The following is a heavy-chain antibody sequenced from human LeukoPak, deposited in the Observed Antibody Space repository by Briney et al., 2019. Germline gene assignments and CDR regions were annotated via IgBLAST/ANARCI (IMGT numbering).Heavy chain of an antibody. Sequence: SETLSLTCTVPGGSISSYYWSWIRQPPGKGLEWIGYIYYSGSTNYNPSLKSRVTISVDTSKNQFSLKLSSVTAADTAVYYCARVGRVDTAMVYYFDYWGQGTLVTVSS. D-gene: IGHD5-18*01. CDR2: IYYSGST. CDR1: GGSISSYY. V-gene: IGHV4-59*01. CDR3: ARVGRVDTAMVYYFDY. J-gene: IGHJ4*02.